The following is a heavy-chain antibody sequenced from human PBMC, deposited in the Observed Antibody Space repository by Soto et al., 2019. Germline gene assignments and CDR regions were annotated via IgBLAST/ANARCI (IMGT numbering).Heavy chain of an antibody. CDR1: GYTFTSYG. Sequence: QVQLVQSGAEVKKPGASVKVSCKASGYTFTSYGISWVRQAPGQGLEWMGWISAYNGNTDYAQKLQGRVTMTPDTTTGTAYMERRSLRSADTAVYYWARDPGIAVADPAYYGMDVWGQETTVTVSS. CDR3: ARDPGIAVADPAYYGMDV. V-gene: IGHV1-18*01. CDR2: ISAYNGNT. J-gene: IGHJ6*02. D-gene: IGHD6-19*01.